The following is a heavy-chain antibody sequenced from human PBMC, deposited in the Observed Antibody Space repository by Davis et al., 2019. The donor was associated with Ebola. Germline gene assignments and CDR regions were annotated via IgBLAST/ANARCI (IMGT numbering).Heavy chain of an antibody. Sequence: GESLKISCAASGFTFSDYYMSWIRQAPGKGLEWVGRIKSKTDGGTTDYAAPVKGRFTISRDDSKNTLYLQMNSLKTEDTAVYYCTADYYDSSGLTDYWGQGTLVTVSS. CDR1: GFTFSDYY. V-gene: IGHV3-15*01. D-gene: IGHD3-22*01. CDR3: TADYYDSSGLTDY. CDR2: IKSKTDGGTT. J-gene: IGHJ4*02.